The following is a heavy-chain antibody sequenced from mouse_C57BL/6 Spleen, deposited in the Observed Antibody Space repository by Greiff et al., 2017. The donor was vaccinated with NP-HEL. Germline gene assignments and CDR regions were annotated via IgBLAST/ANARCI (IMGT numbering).Heavy chain of an antibody. V-gene: IGHV1-26*01. D-gene: IGHD4-1*01. CDR1: GYTFTDYY. CDR3: ALTGGAY. Sequence: EVQLQQSGPELVKPGASVKISCKASGYTFTDYYMNWVKQSHGKSLEWIGDINPNNGGTSYNQKFKGKATLTVDKSSSTAYMELRSLTSEDSAVYYCALTGGAYWGQGTLVTVSA. CDR2: INPNNGGT. J-gene: IGHJ3*01.